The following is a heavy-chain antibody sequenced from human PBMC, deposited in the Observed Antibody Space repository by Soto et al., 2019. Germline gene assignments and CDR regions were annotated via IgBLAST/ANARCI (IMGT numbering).Heavy chain of an antibody. CDR3: ARGGPYCSSTSCYLDY. J-gene: IGHJ4*02. D-gene: IGHD2-2*01. CDR1: GFTFSSYD. CDR2: IGTAGDT. Sequence: EVQLVESGGGLVQPGGSLRLSCAASGFTFSSYDMHWVRQATGKGLEWVSAIGTAGDTYYPGSVKGRFTISRENAKNSLYLQMNSLRAGDTAVYYCARGGPYCSSTSCYLDYWGQGTLVTVSS. V-gene: IGHV3-13*01.